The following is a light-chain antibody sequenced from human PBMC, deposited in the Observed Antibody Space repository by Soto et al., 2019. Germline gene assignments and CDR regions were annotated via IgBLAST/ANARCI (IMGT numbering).Light chain of an antibody. Sequence: QSALTQTASVSGSPGQSVTLSGTGTRSDIGAHNYVSWYQQHPGKAPKLMIYEVSNRPSGVSDRFSGSRSGNTASLTISGLQAEDESDYYCSSYTSSSTWVFGGGTKVTVL. CDR2: EVS. J-gene: IGLJ3*02. CDR1: RSDIGAHNY. CDR3: SSYTSSSTWV. V-gene: IGLV2-14*01.